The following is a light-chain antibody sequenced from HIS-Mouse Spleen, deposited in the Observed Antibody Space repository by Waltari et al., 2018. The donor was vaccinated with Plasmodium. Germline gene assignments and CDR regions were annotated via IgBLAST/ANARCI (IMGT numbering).Light chain of an antibody. CDR2: LNSDGSH. V-gene: IGLV4-69*01. CDR1: SGHSSYA. Sequence: QLVLTQSPSASASLGASVKLTCTLSSGHSSYAIAWHQQRPEKGPRYLMKLNSDGSHSKGDGIPDRLSGSSSGAERYLTISSLQSEEEADYYCQTWGTGMGVFGGGTKLTVL. CDR3: QTWGTGMGV. J-gene: IGLJ2*01.